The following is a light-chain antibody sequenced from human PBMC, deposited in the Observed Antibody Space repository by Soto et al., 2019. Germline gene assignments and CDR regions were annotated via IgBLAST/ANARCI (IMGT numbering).Light chain of an antibody. CDR3: QQHASFSWT. J-gene: IGKJ1*01. V-gene: IGKV1-5*03. Sequence: DIQVTQSPLTLSASVGDTVTITCRASQSLNNWLAWYQQKAGKDPKLLIYKASYLESGVPSRFSGCGSGTEFTLTISSLQPEDFATNYCQQHASFSWTFGQGTKAEIK. CDR2: KAS. CDR1: QSLNNW.